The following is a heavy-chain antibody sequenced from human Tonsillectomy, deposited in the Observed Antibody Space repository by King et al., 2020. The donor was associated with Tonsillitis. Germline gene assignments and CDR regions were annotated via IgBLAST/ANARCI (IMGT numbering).Heavy chain of an antibody. J-gene: IGHJ4*02. CDR1: GYTFTTYG. D-gene: IGHD3-10*01. V-gene: IGHV1-18*01. Sequence: QLVQSGTEVKKPGASVKVSCKSSGYTFTTYGISWVRQAPGQGLEWMGWISAYNGNTNYAQNLQGRVTITTDTSTSTSYMELRSLRSDDTAVYYCASDPRVYASGSAPNYCHYWGQGTRDTVSS. CDR2: ISAYNGNT. CDR3: ASDPRVYASGSAPNYCHY.